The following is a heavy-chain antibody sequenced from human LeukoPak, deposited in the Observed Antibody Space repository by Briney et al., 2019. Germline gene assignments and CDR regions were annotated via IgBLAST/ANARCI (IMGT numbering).Heavy chain of an antibody. J-gene: IGHJ6*03. CDR2: IYTSGST. CDR3: AAARHYYYYMDV. Sequence: SETLSLTCTVSGGSISSYYWSWIRQPAGKGLEWIGRIYTSGSTNYNPSLKSRVTISVDASKNQFSLNLSSVTAADTAVYYCAAARHYYYYMDVWGKGTTVTVSS. V-gene: IGHV4-4*07. CDR1: GGSISSYY. D-gene: IGHD6-6*01.